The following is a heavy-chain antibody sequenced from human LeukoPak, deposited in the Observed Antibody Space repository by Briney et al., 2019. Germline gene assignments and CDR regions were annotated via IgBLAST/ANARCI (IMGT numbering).Heavy chain of an antibody. Sequence: RASETLSLTCTVSGGSVSSGSYYRSWIRQPPGKGLEWIGYIYYSGSTNYNPSLKSRVTISVDTSKNQFSLKLSSVTAADTAVFYCARVASGYDVFDIWGQGTMVTVSS. CDR1: GGSVSSGSYY. CDR3: ARVASGYDVFDI. CDR2: IYYSGST. D-gene: IGHD3-3*01. J-gene: IGHJ3*02. V-gene: IGHV4-61*01.